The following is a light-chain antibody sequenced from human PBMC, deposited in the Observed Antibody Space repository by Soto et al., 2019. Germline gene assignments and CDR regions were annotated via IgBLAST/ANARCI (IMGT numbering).Light chain of an antibody. J-gene: IGLJ2*01. Sequence: QSVLTQPPSMSGAPGQRVTISCTGSSSNIGAGYDVHWYQQHPGTAPKLLIFDNNNRPSGLPDRFSGSKSDTSASLAITGLQAEDEADYYCQSFDTSLSGFVVFGGGTKLTVL. CDR2: DNN. CDR1: SSNIGAGYD. V-gene: IGLV1-40*01. CDR3: QSFDTSLSGFVV.